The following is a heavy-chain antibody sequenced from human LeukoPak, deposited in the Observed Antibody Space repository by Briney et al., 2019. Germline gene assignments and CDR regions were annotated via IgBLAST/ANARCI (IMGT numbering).Heavy chain of an antibody. Sequence: SGTLSLTCAVSGGSISSSNWWSWVRQPPGKGLEWIGEIYHSGSTNYNPSLKSRVTISVDKSKNQFSLKLSSVTAADTAVYYCARALSGYDYPNYFDYWGQGTLVTVSS. CDR2: IYHSGST. V-gene: IGHV4-4*02. D-gene: IGHD5-12*01. CDR3: ARALSGYDYPNYFDY. CDR1: GGSISSSNW. J-gene: IGHJ4*02.